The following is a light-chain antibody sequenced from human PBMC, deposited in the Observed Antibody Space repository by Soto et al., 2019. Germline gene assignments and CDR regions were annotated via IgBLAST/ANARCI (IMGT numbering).Light chain of an antibody. CDR2: GAS. J-gene: IGKJ1*01. V-gene: IGKV3-20*01. CDR1: QSVSSSY. CDR3: QQYGDSPRT. Sequence: EIVLTQSPGTLSLSPGERATLSCRASQSVSSSYLAWYQQKPGQAPRLLIYGASSRATGIPDRFSGSGSGTDFTLTISRLEHDDFAVYYCQQYGDSPRTFGQGTKVEIK.